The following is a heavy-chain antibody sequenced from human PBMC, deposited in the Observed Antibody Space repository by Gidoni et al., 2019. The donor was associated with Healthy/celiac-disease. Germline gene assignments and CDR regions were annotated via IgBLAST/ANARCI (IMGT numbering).Heavy chain of an antibody. V-gene: IGHV3-74*01. CDR2: INSDGSST. CDR1: GFTFSSYW. CDR3: ARDLATDRTYYYYYGMDV. J-gene: IGHJ6*02. D-gene: IGHD5-12*01. Sequence: EVQLVESGGGLVQPGGSLRLSCAASGFTFSSYWMHWVRQAPGKGLVWVSRINSDGSSTSYADSVKGRFNISRDNAKNTRYLKMNSLRAEDTAVYYCARDLATDRTYYYYYGMDVWGQGTTVTVSS.